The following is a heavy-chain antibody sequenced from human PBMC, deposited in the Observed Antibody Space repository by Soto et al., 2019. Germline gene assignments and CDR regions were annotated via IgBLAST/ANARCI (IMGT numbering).Heavy chain of an antibody. CDR1: GFTFSSDD. CDR2: IDTSGGT. D-gene: IGHD2-2*01. V-gene: IGHV3-13*01. CDR3: TRGRSRSSCYDL. J-gene: IGHJ5*02. Sequence: PGGSLRLSCAASGFTFSSDDMHWVRQGTGEGLEWVSAIDTSGGTYYTDSVKGRFTISRDNVKSSLYLQMNSLTAGDTAVYYCTRGRSRSSCYDLWGQGTLVTVSS.